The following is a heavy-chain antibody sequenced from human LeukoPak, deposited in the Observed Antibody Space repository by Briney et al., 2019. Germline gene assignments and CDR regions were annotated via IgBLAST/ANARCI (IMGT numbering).Heavy chain of an antibody. V-gene: IGHV3-7*01. D-gene: IGHD5-12*01. Sequence: GGSLRLSCAASGFTFSGYWMSWLRQAPGKGLEWVANIKQDGGEKYYVDSVKGRFTISRDNAKNSLYLQMNSLRAEDTAVYYCARWGHSDYDSFPTKFDYWGQGTLVTVSS. CDR3: ARWGHSDYDSFPTKFDY. CDR1: GFTFSGYW. CDR2: IKQDGGEK. J-gene: IGHJ4*02.